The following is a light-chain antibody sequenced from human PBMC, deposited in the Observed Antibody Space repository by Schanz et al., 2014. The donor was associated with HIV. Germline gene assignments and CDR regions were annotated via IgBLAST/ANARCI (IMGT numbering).Light chain of an antibody. CDR1: QSVSSSY. CDR3: QQYNSWPLT. J-gene: IGKJ4*01. Sequence: PGERATLSCRASQSVSSSYLAWYQQKPGQAPRLLIYGASTRVTGIPARFSGSGSGTEFTLTISSLQSEDFAVYYCQQYNSWPLTFGGRTKVEVK. CDR2: GAS. V-gene: IGKV3-15*01.